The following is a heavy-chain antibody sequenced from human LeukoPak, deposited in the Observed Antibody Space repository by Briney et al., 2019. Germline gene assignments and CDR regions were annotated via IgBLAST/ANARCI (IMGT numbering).Heavy chain of an antibody. Sequence: ASVTVSCKASGYTFTGYHMHWVRQAPGQGLEWMGRINPNSGDTNYAQKFQGRVTMTRDTSISTAYMELSRLRSDDTAVYFCARGGLSIMGYWGQGTLVTVSS. CDR2: INPNSGDT. V-gene: IGHV1-2*06. CDR3: ARGGLSIMGY. J-gene: IGHJ4*02. CDR1: GYTFTGYH. D-gene: IGHD2/OR15-2a*01.